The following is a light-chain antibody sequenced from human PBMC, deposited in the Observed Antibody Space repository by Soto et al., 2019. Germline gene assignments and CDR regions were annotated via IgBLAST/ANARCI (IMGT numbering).Light chain of an antibody. V-gene: IGKV3D-20*02. CDR3: QQRDIWPWT. J-gene: IGKJ1*01. CDR2: DAS. Sequence: DIVLTQSPGTLSLSPGEGATLSCRASQSVRANYVAWYQQKPGQAPRVLIFDASSGATGIPDRFSGSGSGTDFTLAISSLEPEDFAVYYCQQRDIWPWTFGQGTKVEIK. CDR1: QSVRANY.